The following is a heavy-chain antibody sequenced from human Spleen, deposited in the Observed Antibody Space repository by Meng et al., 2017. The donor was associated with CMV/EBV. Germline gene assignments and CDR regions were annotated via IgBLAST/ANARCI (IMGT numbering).Heavy chain of an antibody. CDR2: IKSSTDGGTT. D-gene: IGHD6-6*01. CDR1: GFTFSNAW. J-gene: IGHJ4*02. CDR3: STGGGVATRLF. V-gene: IGHV3-15*01. Sequence: AASGFTFSNAWMSWVRQAPGRGLEWVGRIKSSTDGGTTDYAAPVKDRFTISRDDSKNTLYLQMHSLKTEDTAVYYCSTGGGVATRLFWGQGTLVTVSS.